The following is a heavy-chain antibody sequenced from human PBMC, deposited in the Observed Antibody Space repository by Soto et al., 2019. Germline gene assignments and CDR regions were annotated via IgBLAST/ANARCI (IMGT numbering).Heavy chain of an antibody. CDR3: AKVTKRAAAGRYEYYKYGMDV. CDR2: ISGIGGSS. J-gene: IGHJ6*02. D-gene: IGHD6-13*01. CDR1: GFAFSTYA. Sequence: PGGSLRLSCAASGFAFSTYAMTWARQAPGKGLEWVSVISGIGGSSYYAASVKGRFTISRDNSKNTLFLQMNGLRAEDTAVYYCAKVTKRAAAGRYEYYKYGMDVWGQGTTVTVSS. V-gene: IGHV3-23*01.